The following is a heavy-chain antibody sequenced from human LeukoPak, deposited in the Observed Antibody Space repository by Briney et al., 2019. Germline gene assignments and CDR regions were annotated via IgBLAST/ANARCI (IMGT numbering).Heavy chain of an antibody. Sequence: GGSLRLSCAASGFTFSSYGMHWVRQAPGKGLEWVAVIWYDGSNKYYADSVKGRFTISRDNSKNTLYLQMKSLRAEDTAVYYCARDFRVRGVRSYYYYGMDVWGKGATVTVSS. J-gene: IGHJ6*04. D-gene: IGHD3-10*01. V-gene: IGHV3-33*01. CDR3: ARDFRVRGVRSYYYYGMDV. CDR2: IWYDGSNK. CDR1: GFTFSSYG.